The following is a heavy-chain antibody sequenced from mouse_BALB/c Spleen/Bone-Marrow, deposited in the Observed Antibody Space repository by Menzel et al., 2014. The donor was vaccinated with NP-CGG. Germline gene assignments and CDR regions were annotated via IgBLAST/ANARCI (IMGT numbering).Heavy chain of an antibody. Sequence: EVQVVESGGGLVQPGDSLRLSCATSGFTFSDFYMEWVRQPPGKRLEWIAASRNKAKHYTTEYSASVKGRFIVSRDTSQSFLYLQMNALRAEDTAIYYCARDVGYGNYFVYWGQGTLVTVSA. CDR1: GFTFSDFY. J-gene: IGHJ3*01. CDR2: SRNKAKHYTT. CDR3: ARDVGYGNYFVY. D-gene: IGHD2-10*02. V-gene: IGHV7-1*02.